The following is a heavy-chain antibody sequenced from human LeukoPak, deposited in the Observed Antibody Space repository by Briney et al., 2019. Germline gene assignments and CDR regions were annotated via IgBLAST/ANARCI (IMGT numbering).Heavy chain of an antibody. CDR3: VKNCDNTVLSCDY. D-gene: IGHD3-16*02. V-gene: IGHV3-9*01. CDR1: GFTFDDYA. CDR2: ISWNSGSI. Sequence: GRSLRLSCAASGFTFDDYAMHWVRQAPGKGLEWVSGISWNSGSIGYADSVKGRFTISRDNAKNSLYLQMNSLRAEDTAVYYCVKNCDNTVLSCDYWGQGTLVTVSS. J-gene: IGHJ4*02.